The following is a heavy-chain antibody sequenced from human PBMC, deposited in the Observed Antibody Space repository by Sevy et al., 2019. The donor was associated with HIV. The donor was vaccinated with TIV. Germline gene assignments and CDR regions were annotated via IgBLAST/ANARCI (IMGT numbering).Heavy chain of an antibody. Sequence: GGSLRLSCAASGFTFSSYGMHWVRQAPGKGLEWVAVISYDGSNKYYADSVKGRFTISRDNSKNTLYLQMNSLRAEDTAMYYCAKVRADYYEDAFDIWGQGTMVTVSS. CDR2: ISYDGSNK. CDR1: GFTFSSYG. CDR3: AKVRADYYEDAFDI. D-gene: IGHD3-22*01. J-gene: IGHJ3*02. V-gene: IGHV3-30*18.